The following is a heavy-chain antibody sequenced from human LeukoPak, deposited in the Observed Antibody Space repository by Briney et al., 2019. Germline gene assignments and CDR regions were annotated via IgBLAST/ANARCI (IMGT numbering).Heavy chain of an antibody. J-gene: IGHJ4*02. CDR3: ARTYSSSWFVDFDY. CDR2: ISSSSSYI. D-gene: IGHD6-13*01. Sequence: PGVSLRLSCAASGFTFSTYAMSWVRQAPGKGLEWVSAISSSSSYIYYADSVKGRFTISRDNAKNSLFLQMNSLRAEDTAVYYCARTYSSSWFVDFDYWGQGTLVTVSS. V-gene: IGHV3-21*01. CDR1: GFTFSTYA.